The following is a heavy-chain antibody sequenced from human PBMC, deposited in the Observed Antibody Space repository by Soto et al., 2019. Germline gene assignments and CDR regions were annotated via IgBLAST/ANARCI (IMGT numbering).Heavy chain of an antibody. CDR2: IIPIFGTA. D-gene: IGHD3-22*01. CDR3: ASTYYYDSSGYYGGPPPNYYYYGMDV. J-gene: IGHJ6*02. V-gene: IGHV1-69*01. CDR1: GGTFSSYA. Sequence: QVQLVQSGAEVKKPGSSVKVSCKASGGTFSSYAISWVRQAPGQGLEWMGGIIPIFGTANYAQKFQGRVTITADESTSTAYMELSSLRSEDTAVYYCASTYYYDSSGYYGGPPPNYYYYGMDVWGQGTTVTVSS.